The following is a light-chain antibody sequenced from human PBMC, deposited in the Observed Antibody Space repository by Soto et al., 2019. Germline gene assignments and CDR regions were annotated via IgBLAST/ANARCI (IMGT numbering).Light chain of an antibody. CDR3: QQTFSAPVT. V-gene: IGKV1-39*01. CDR1: QSISSY. CDR2: AAS. J-gene: IGKJ2*01. Sequence: DIQMNQSPSSLSASVGDRVTITCRASQSISSYLNWYQQKPGEAPKILIYAASTLQSGVPSRFSGRGSGPDFSLTISSLQPEDFATYYCQQTFSAPVTFGQGTRLEIK.